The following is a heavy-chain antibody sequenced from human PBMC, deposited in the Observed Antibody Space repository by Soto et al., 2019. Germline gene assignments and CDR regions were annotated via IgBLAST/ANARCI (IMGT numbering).Heavy chain of an antibody. CDR1: GGTFSSYA. J-gene: IGHJ4*02. Sequence: QVQLVQSGAEVKKPGSSVKVSCKASGGTFSSYAISWVRQAPGQGLEWMGGIIPIFGTANYAQKFQGRVTITADESTSTAYMELSSLRSEDTAVYYCARVSPGDSSGWYGYYFDYWGQGPLVTVSS. CDR2: IIPIFGTA. CDR3: ARVSPGDSSGWYGYYFDY. D-gene: IGHD6-19*01. V-gene: IGHV1-69*01.